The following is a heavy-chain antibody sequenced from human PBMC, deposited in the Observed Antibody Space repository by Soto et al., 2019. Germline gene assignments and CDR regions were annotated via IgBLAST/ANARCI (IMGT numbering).Heavy chain of an antibody. Sequence: SETLSLTCTVSGDSISSGGYYWSWIRHHPGKGLEWIGCIYYSGVPYYNPSLKSRTTISVDTSKNQFSLKMTSVTAADTAVYYCARDRRGGATVTTFDPWGQGTLVTVSS. CDR2: IYYSGVP. D-gene: IGHD4-17*01. CDR1: GDSISSGGYY. J-gene: IGHJ5*02. CDR3: ARDRRGGATVTTFDP. V-gene: IGHV4-31*03.